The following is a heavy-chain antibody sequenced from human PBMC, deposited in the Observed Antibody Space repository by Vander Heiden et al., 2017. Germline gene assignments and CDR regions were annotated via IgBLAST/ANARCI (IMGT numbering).Heavy chain of an antibody. CDR1: GFTFSNYW. CDR3: ARGFMSRGSILEF. D-gene: IGHD1-26*01. V-gene: IGHV3-74*01. CDR2: INSDGSST. J-gene: IGHJ4*02. Sequence: EVQLVESGGGLVQPGGSLRLSCAASGFTFSNYWMRWVRQDPGKGLVWVSRINSDGSSTTYADSVKGRFTISRDNAKNTVHLQMNSLRAEDTAVYYCARGFMSRGSILEFWGQGTLVTVSP.